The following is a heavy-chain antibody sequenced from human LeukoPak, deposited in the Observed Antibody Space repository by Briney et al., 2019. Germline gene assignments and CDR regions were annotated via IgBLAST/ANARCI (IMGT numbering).Heavy chain of an antibody. CDR3: ARESEWFGEFLNWFDP. D-gene: IGHD3-10*01. Sequence: PSETLSLTCSVSGGSISSGGYYWTWIRQHPGKGLEWIGHIFYSGSAYYNPSLNSRVSISVDTSKIQFSLKLSSVTAADTAVYYCARESEWFGEFLNWFDPWGQGTLVTVSS. J-gene: IGHJ5*02. CDR2: IFYSGSA. V-gene: IGHV4-31*03. CDR1: GGSISSGGYY.